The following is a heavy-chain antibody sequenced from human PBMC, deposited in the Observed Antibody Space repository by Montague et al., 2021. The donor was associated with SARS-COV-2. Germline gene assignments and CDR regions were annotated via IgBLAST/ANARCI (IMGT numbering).Heavy chain of an antibody. CDR3: ARVRWGEAARGTFYYGMDV. J-gene: IGHJ6*02. CDR2: VCITGST. D-gene: IGHD6-13*01. CDR1: GGSSSSRSYY. V-gene: IGHV4-61*02. Sequence: TLSLTCTVSGGSSSSRSYYWSWIRQSAGKGLEFLGRVCITGSTNYNPSLESRVTTSIDTSKNQFSLKLSSVTAADTAVYYCARVRWGEAARGTFYYGMDVWGQGTTVTVSS.